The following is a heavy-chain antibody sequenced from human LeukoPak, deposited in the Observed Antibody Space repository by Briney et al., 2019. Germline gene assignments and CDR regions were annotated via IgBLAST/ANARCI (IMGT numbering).Heavy chain of an antibody. V-gene: IGHV3-11*01. Sequence: GGSLRLSCAASGLTFSDYYMSWIRQAPGKGLEWVSYISSSGSTIYYADSVKGRFTISRDNAKNSLYLQMNSLRAEDTAVYYCAREGYYDSSGPPYFDLWGRGTLVTVSS. D-gene: IGHD3-22*01. CDR1: GLTFSDYY. CDR2: ISSSGSTI. CDR3: AREGYYDSSGPPYFDL. J-gene: IGHJ2*01.